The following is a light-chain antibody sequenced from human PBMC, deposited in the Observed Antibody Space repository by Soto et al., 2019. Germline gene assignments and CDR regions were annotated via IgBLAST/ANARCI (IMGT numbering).Light chain of an antibody. J-gene: IGKJ1*01. CDR1: QSVSNNY. Sequence: EIVLTQSTGTLSLSPGERATLSCRASQSVSNNYLGWYQQKPGQAPRLLVYGASHRATGIPDRFSGSGSGTDFTLTISRLEAEDFAVYYCQQYGNSLPWTFGQGTKVEIK. V-gene: IGKV3-20*01. CDR2: GAS. CDR3: QQYGNSLPWT.